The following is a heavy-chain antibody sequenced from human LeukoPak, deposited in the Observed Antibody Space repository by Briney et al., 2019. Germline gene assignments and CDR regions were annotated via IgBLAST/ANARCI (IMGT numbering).Heavy chain of an antibody. D-gene: IGHD2-2*01. CDR3: ARAQGIVVVPAAEDAFDI. J-gene: IGHJ3*02. CDR2: ISSSSSYI. CDR1: GFTFSSYS. V-gene: IGHV3-21*01. Sequence: AGSLRLSCAASGFTFSSYSMNWVRQAPGKGLKWVSSISSSSSYIYYADSVNGRFTISRDNAKDSLYLQMNSLRAEDTAVYYCARAQGIVVVPAAEDAFDIWGQGTMVTVSS.